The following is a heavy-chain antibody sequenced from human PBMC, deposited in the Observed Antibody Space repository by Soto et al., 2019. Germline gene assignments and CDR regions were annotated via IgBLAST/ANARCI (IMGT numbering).Heavy chain of an antibody. J-gene: IGHJ4*02. CDR1: GGSITSSEW. CDR2: ISRTGST. D-gene: IGHD6-6*01. Sequence: SETLSLTCAVSGGSITSSEWWSWVRQPPGKGLEWTGEISRTGSTNYNSTLKSRVTISLDKSNNQFSLKLNSVTAADTAVYYCASRAADRPFWGQGTLVTVSS. V-gene: IGHV4-4*02. CDR3: ASRAADRPF.